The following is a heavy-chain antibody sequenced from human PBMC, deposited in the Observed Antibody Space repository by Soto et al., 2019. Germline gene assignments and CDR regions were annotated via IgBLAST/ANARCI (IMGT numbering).Heavy chain of an antibody. Sequence: GGSLRLSCAASGFTFSTYALIWVRQAPGKGLEWVSAISANGQGIYYADSVRGRFTISRDNSKNTIFLHMDSLRAEDTAVYYCAKDRNYPRDQFHYWGQGTLVTVSS. J-gene: IGHJ4*02. D-gene: IGHD1-7*01. CDR2: ISANGQGI. V-gene: IGHV3-23*01. CDR3: AKDRNYPRDQFHY. CDR1: GFTFSTYA.